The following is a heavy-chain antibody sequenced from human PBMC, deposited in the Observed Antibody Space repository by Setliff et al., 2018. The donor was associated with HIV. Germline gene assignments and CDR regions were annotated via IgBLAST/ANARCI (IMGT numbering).Heavy chain of an antibody. CDR2: IYYSGNT. D-gene: IGHD3-16*01. J-gene: IGHJ4*02. CDR1: NGSISSHY. Sequence: SETLSLTCTVSNGSISSHYWSWIRQPPGKGLEWIGYIYYSGNTNYNPSLKSRVTISVDTSKNQFSLTLRSVTAADTATYYCARDLASSYFDFWGQGALVTVSS. CDR3: ARDLASSYFDF. V-gene: IGHV4-59*11.